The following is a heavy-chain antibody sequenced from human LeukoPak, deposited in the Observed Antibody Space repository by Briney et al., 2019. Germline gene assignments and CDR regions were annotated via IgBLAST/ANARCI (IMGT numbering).Heavy chain of an antibody. J-gene: IGHJ3*02. V-gene: IGHV4-4*08. Sequence: SETLSLTCTVSGGSIGSYYWSWIRQPPGKGLEWIGYIYNSGNSNYNPSLKSRVTISVDTSKNQFSLKLSSVTAADTAVYYCARDSSADAFDIWGQGTMVTVSS. CDR2: IYNSGNS. CDR3: ARDSSADAFDI. CDR1: GGSIGSYY. D-gene: IGHD3-22*01.